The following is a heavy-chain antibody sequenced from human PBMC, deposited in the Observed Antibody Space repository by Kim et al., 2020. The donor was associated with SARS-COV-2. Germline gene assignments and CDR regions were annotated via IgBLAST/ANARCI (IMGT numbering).Heavy chain of an antibody. V-gene: IGHV3-7*01. CDR2: INQDGSES. CDR3: ARSLFGDNY. J-gene: IGHJ4*02. CDR1: GFTFSHDW. Sequence: GGSLRLSCAASGFTFSHDWMTWVRQAPGKGLEWVAKINQDGSESYYVDSVKGRFTISRDNAKNSLYLQMNSLRVEDTAVYYCARSLFGDNYWGQGTLV. D-gene: IGHD3-10*02.